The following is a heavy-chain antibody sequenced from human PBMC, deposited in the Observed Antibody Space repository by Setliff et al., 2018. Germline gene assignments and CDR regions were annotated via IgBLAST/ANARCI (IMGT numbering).Heavy chain of an antibody. Sequence: ASVKVSCKSSGYTFSSSGIAWVRQAPGQGLEWMGWISAYSGNTNYAQKFQARVTMTTDSSTGTAYMELRSLTSDDTAVYYCSRLVRYCTTTACQRASGAEVWGQGTVVTVSS. CDR2: ISAYSGNT. J-gene: IGHJ4*02. V-gene: IGHV1-18*01. CDR1: GYTFSSSG. D-gene: IGHD2-8*01. CDR3: SRLVRYCTTTACQRASGAEV.